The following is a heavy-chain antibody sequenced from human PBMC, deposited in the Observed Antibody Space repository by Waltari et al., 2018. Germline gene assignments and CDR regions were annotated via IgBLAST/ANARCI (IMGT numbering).Heavy chain of an antibody. D-gene: IGHD3-22*01. CDR2: ISGSAGST. V-gene: IGHV3-23*04. CDR1: GFTFSYDA. CDR3: AKLYYDGSGCFDS. Sequence: EVQLVESGGGLVQPGGSLRLSCAASGFTFSYDAMSLVRQAPGKGLEWVSSISGSAGSTDYAGSGKGRFTSVRDSSKNILYLQMNNLRAEDTAIYYWAKLYYDGSGCFDSWGQGTLVTVSS. J-gene: IGHJ4*02.